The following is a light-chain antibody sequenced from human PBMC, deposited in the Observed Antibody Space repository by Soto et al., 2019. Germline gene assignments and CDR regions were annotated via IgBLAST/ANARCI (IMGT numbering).Light chain of an antibody. J-gene: IGLJ1*01. V-gene: IGLV2-14*03. Sequence: QSALTQPDSVSGSPGQSITISCTGTSSDVGGYNYVSWYQHHPGKAPKRMIHDVSNRPSGVSNRFSGSKSGNTASLTISGLQAEDEADYYCSSYIPNNSTYVFGTWTKLTFL. CDR1: SSDVGGYNY. CDR2: DVS. CDR3: SSYIPNNSTYV.